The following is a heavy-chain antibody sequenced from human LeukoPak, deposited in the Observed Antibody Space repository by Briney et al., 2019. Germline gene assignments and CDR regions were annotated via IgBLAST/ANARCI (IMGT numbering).Heavy chain of an antibody. CDR3: ARDGIAVAGTIYYYYGMDV. V-gene: IGHV3-33*01. CDR2: IWYDGSNK. D-gene: IGHD6-19*01. J-gene: IGHJ6*02. Sequence: PGGSLRLSCAASGFTFSSYGMHWVRQAPGKGLEWVAVIWYDGSNKYYADSVKGRFTISRDNSKNTLYLQMNSLRAEDTAVYYCARDGIAVAGTIYYYYGMDVWGQGTTVTVSS. CDR1: GFTFSSYG.